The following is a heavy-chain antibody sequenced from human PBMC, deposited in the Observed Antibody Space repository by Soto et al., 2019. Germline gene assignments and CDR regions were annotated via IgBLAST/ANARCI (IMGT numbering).Heavy chain of an antibody. J-gene: IGHJ3*02. Sequence: SETLSLTCTVSGGSISSGGYYWSWIRQHPGKGLEWIGYIYYSGSTYYNPSLKSRVTISVDTSKNQSSLKLSSVTAADTAVYYCAEGPSLDPSAFDIWGQGTMVTVSS. CDR3: AEGPSLDPSAFDI. V-gene: IGHV4-31*03. CDR1: GGSISSGGYY. CDR2: IYYSGST.